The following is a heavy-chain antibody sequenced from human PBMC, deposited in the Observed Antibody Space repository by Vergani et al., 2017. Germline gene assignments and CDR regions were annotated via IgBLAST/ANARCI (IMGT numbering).Heavy chain of an antibody. J-gene: IGHJ2*01. Sequence: QVQLVQSGAEVKKPGASVKVSCKASGYTFTSYGISWVRQAPGQGLEWMGWISAYNGNTNYAQKLQGRVTMNTDTSTSTAYMELRRLRSDDTAVYYCARVGSSSWSPEGYFDLWGRGNLVTVSS. V-gene: IGHV1-18*01. CDR1: GYTFTSYG. CDR3: ARVGSSSWSPEGYFDL. D-gene: IGHD6-13*01. CDR2: ISAYNGNT.